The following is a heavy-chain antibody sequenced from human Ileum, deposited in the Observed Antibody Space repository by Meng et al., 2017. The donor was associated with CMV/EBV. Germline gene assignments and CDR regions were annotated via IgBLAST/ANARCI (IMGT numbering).Heavy chain of an antibody. D-gene: IGHD2-21*01. CDR3: ARESFVYCGGDCYSPETNYYYYGMDV. V-gene: IGHV4-31*02. J-gene: IGHJ6*02. Sequence: WIRQHAGKGLEWIGYIYYSGSTYYNPSLKSRVTISVDTSKNQFSLKLSSVTAADTAVYYCARESFVYCGGDCYSPETNYYYYGMDVWGQGTTVTVSS. CDR2: IYYSGST.